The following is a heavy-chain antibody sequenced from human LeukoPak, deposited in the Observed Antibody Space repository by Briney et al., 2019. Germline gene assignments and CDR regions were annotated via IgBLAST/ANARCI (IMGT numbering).Heavy chain of an antibody. J-gene: IGHJ2*01. D-gene: IGHD3-22*01. CDR1: GGSISSYY. CDR3: ARGHPSGYYYWYFDL. V-gene: IGHV4-59*01. CDR2: TYYSGST. Sequence: PSETLSLTCTVSGGSISSYYWSWIRQPPGKGLEWIGYTYYSGSTNYNPSLKSRVTISVDTSKNQFSLKLSSVTAADTAVYYCARGHPSGYYYWYFDLWGRGTLVTASS.